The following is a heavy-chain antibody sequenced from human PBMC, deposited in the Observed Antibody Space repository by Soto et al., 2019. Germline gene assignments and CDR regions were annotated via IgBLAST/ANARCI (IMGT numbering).Heavy chain of an antibody. D-gene: IGHD6-13*01. CDR3: TRLAPGIASH. CDR1: GFTFSGSA. V-gene: IGHV3-73*01. CDR2: IRSKANSYAT. Sequence: GGSLRLSCAASGFTFSGSAMHWVRQASGKGLEWVGRIRSKANSYATAYAASVKGRFTISRDDSKNTAYLQMNSLKTGDTAVYYCTRLAPGIASHWGHGTLVTVSS. J-gene: IGHJ4*01.